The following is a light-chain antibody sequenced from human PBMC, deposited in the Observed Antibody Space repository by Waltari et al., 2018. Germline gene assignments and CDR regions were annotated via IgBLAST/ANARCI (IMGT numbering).Light chain of an antibody. CDR1: SSDVGAYNS. CDR3: SSYTITNTRV. CDR2: DVS. Sequence: QSALTQPASVSGSPGPSITISCSGSSSDVGAYNSVSWYQQHPGTAPRLLIHDVSIRPSGVSNRFSGSKSGNTASLAISGLQAEDEADYYCSSYTITNTRVFGGGTKVTVL. V-gene: IGLV2-14*03. J-gene: IGLJ3*02.